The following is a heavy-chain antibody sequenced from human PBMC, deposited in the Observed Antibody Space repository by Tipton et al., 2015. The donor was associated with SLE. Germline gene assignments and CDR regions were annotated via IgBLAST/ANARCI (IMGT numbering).Heavy chain of an antibody. CDR1: GGSFSGYF. D-gene: IGHD3-3*01. V-gene: IGHV4-34*01. Sequence: LVKPTETLSLTCAVYGGSFSGYFWSWIRQLPDKGLEWIGEINHSGTTNCNPSLKSRVSISVDTSKNQFSLKVTSVTAADTAVYYCARGGSKHYDFWGRQMGPHAFDIWGQETKVTVSS. J-gene: IGHJ3*02. CDR2: INHSGTT. CDR3: ARGGSKHYDFWGRQMGPHAFDI.